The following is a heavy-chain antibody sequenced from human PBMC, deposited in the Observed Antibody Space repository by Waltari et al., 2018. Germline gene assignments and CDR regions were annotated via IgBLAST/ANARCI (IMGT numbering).Heavy chain of an antibody. CDR3: ARDQWFAFDI. Sequence: EVQLVESGGGLVQPGGSLGLLCAASGFTLSSYWMGWVRQAPGKGPEWVANIKKDGSEEYYVDSVRGRFTISRDNAKNSLYLQMNSLRPEDTAVYYCARDQWFAFDIWGQGTMVTVSS. J-gene: IGHJ3*02. CDR1: GFTLSSYW. V-gene: IGHV3-7*01. D-gene: IGHD3-22*01. CDR2: IKKDGSEE.